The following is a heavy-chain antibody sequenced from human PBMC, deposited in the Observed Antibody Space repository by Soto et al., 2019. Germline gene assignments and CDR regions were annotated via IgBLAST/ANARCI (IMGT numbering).Heavy chain of an antibody. CDR1: GFSLSASGEG. J-gene: IGHJ3*02. V-gene: IGHV2-5*01. CDR3: AHYLSGYYYVSGSSCAFEI. CDR2: LYWHDNT. D-gene: IGHD3-10*01. Sequence: SGPTLVNPTETLTLTCTVSGFSLSASGEGVGWIRQPPGKALEWLGVLYWHDNTRYTRYSPSLKNRLAITEDTSKNQVVLTLTNMDPVDTATYFCAHYLSGYYYVSGSSCAFEIWGQGTMVTVSS.